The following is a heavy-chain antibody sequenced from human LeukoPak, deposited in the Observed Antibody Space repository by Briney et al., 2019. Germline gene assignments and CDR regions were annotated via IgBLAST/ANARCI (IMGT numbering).Heavy chain of an antibody. J-gene: IGHJ5*02. Sequence: ASVKVSCKASGYTFTGYYMHWVRQAPGQGLEWMGWINPNSGGTNYAQKFQGRVTMTRDTSISTAYMELSRLRSDDTAVYYCAREEWFGELLWGRSGWFDPWGQGTLVTVSS. CDR3: AREEWFGELLWGRSGWFDP. CDR2: INPNSGGT. D-gene: IGHD3-10*01. CDR1: GYTFTGYY. V-gene: IGHV1-2*02.